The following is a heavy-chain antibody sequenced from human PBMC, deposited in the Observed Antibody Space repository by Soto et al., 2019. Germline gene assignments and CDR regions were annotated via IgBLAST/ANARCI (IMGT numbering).Heavy chain of an antibody. V-gene: IGHV3-30*18. CDR2: ISSDGSDK. Sequence: GGSLRLSCEASGFAFIPSGMHWVRQAPGKRPEWVTVISSDGSDKYYAGSVEGRFTISRDNSKNTLYLQMNSLRKEDTAVYYCAKDTRNTAKVLAYWGQGVLVTVSS. D-gene: IGHD5-18*01. CDR3: AKDTRNTAKVLAY. CDR1: GFAFIPSG. J-gene: IGHJ4*02.